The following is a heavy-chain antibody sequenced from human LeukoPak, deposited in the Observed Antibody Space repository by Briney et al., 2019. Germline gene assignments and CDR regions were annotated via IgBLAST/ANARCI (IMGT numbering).Heavy chain of an antibody. CDR2: INPNSGGT. D-gene: IGHD1-26*01. V-gene: IGHV1-2*02. CDR1: GYTFTGYY. CDR3: AGSGSPGHDAFDI. J-gene: IGHJ3*02. Sequence: ASVKVSCKASGYTFTGYYMHWVRQAPGQGLEWMGWINPNSGGTNYAQKFQGRVTMTRNTSISTAYMELSSLRSEDTAVYYCAGSGSPGHDAFDIWGQGTMVTVSS.